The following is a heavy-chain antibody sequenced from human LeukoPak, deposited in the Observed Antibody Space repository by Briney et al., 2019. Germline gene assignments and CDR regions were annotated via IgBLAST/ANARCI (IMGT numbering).Heavy chain of an antibody. J-gene: IGHJ3*02. D-gene: IGHD3-16*01. Sequence: GSLRLSCSASGFTFSDYYMSWIRQAPGKGLEGVSYISSSCSTIYYADSVKGRFTITRDNAKNSLYVQMNSLRAEDTAVYYCARVTDFDAFDIWGQGTMVTVSS. CDR3: ARVTDFDAFDI. V-gene: IGHV3-11*04. CDR1: GFTFSDYY. CDR2: ISSSCSTI.